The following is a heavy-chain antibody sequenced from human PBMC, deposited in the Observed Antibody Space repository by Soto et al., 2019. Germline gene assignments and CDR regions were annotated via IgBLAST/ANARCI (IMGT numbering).Heavy chain of an antibody. CDR1: GFTFSSYA. CDR2: ISGSGGGT. V-gene: IGHV3-23*01. Sequence: EVQLLESGGGLVQPGGSLRLSCAASGFTFSSYAMSWVRQAPGKGLEWVSAISGSGGGTYYAHSVKGRFTISRDNSKTTLYLQMNSLRAEDTAVYYCAKSPQWLASNWFDPWGQGTLVTVSS. D-gene: IGHD6-19*01. J-gene: IGHJ5*02. CDR3: AKSPQWLASNWFDP.